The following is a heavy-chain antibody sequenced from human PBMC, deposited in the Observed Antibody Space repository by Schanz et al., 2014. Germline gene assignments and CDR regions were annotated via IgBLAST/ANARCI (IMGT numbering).Heavy chain of an antibody. CDR3: ARAPPPYSSSPYYWYYGMDV. V-gene: IGHV3-11*01. D-gene: IGHD6-6*01. CDR1: GFIFSDHY. Sequence: VQLVESEGGLVQPGGSLRLSCVVSGFIFSDHYMSWIRQAPGKGLEWISYISSGSSTIHYADSVKGRFTISRDNAKNSLFLQRNSLRAEDTAVYYCARAPPPYSSSPYYWYYGMDVWGQGTTVTVSS. J-gene: IGHJ6*02. CDR2: ISSGSSTI.